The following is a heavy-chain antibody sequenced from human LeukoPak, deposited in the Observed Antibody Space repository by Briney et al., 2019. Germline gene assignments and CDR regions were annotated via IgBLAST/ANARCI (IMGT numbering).Heavy chain of an antibody. CDR2: IIPIFGTA. Sequence: SVKVPCKASGGTFSSYAISWVRQAPGQGLEWMGRIIPIFGTANYAQKFQGRVTITTDESTSTAYMELSSLRSEDTAVYYCARGVAVAVTFDYWGQGTMVTVSS. J-gene: IGHJ4*02. V-gene: IGHV1-69*05. CDR1: GGTFSSYA. CDR3: ARGVAVAVTFDY. D-gene: IGHD6-19*01.